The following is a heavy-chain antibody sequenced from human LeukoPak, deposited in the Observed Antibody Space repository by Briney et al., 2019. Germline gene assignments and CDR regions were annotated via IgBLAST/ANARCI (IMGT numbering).Heavy chain of an antibody. D-gene: IGHD2-2*02. CDR3: AREGFPAAIPFDY. CDR2: IYYSGST. CDR1: GGSISSYY. J-gene: IGHJ4*02. V-gene: IGHV4-59*01. Sequence: SETLSLTCTVSGGSISSYYWSWIRQPPGKGLEWIGYIYYSGSTNYNPSLKSRVTISVDTSKNQFSLKLSSVTAADPALYYCAREGFPAAIPFDYGGRGPRVPVS.